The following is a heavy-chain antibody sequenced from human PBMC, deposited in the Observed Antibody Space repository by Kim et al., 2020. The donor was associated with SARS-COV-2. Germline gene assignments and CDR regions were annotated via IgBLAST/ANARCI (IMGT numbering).Heavy chain of an antibody. Sequence: GGSLRLSCAASGFTFSNAWMSWVRQASGKGLEWVGRIKSKTDGGTTDYAAPVKGRFTISRDDSKNTLYLQMNSLKTEDTAVYYCTTRRTWYYYGMDVWGQGTTVTVSS. CDR2: IKSKTDGGTT. V-gene: IGHV3-15*01. CDR3: TTRRTWYYYGMDV. J-gene: IGHJ6*02. CDR1: GFTFSNAW.